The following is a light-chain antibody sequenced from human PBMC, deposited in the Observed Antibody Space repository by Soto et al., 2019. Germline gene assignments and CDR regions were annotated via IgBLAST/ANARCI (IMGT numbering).Light chain of an antibody. Sequence: EIVLTQSPGTLSLSPGERAILSCRASQSVRSSYLAWFQQRPGQAPRLLIYGASFRATGIPDRFSGSGSGTDFTLTINRLEPEDFAVYYCQQCGSSPLTFGGGTKVEIK. J-gene: IGKJ4*01. CDR1: QSVRSSY. CDR2: GAS. V-gene: IGKV3-20*01. CDR3: QQCGSSPLT.